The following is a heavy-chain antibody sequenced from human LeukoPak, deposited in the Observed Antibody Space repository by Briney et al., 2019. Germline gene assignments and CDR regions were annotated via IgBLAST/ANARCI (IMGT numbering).Heavy chain of an antibody. Sequence: ASVKVSCKASGYTFTGYYMHWVRQAPGQGLEWMGWINPNLGVTNYAQKFQGRVTMTRDTSISTAYMELSRLRSEDTAVYYCARRRGNGVVAATRDYGRDVWRQGTTDSVSS. D-gene: IGHD2-15*01. J-gene: IGHJ6*02. CDR2: INPNLGVT. CDR3: ARRRGNGVVAATRDYGRDV. V-gene: IGHV1-2*02. CDR1: GYTFTGYY.